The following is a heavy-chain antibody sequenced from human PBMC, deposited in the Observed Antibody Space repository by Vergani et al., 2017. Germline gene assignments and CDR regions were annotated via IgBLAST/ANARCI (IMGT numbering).Heavy chain of an antibody. Sequence: EVQLVESGGGMVKPGGSLRLSCAASGFTFSSYSMNWVRQAPGKGLEWVSSISSSSSYIYYADSVKGRFTISRDNAKNSLYLQMNSLRAEDTAVYYCAGDQGNRYFDWLNAFDILGQGTMVTVSS. CDR2: ISSSSSYI. V-gene: IGHV3-21*01. CDR3: AGDQGNRYFDWLNAFDI. CDR1: GFTFSSYS. D-gene: IGHD3-9*01. J-gene: IGHJ3*02.